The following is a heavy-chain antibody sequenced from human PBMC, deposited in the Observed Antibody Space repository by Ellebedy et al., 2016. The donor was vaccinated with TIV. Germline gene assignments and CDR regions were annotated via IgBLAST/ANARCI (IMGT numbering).Heavy chain of an antibody. V-gene: IGHV2-70*11. Sequence: SGPTLVXPTQTLTLTCTFSGFSLSTSGMCVSWIRQPPGKALEWLARIDWDDDKYYSTSLKTRLTISKDTSKNQVVLTITNMDPVDTATYYCARISLGYCSSTSCYDSGDAFDIWGQGTMVTVSS. CDR1: GFSLSTSGMC. D-gene: IGHD2-2*01. CDR2: IDWDDDK. J-gene: IGHJ3*02. CDR3: ARISLGYCSSTSCYDSGDAFDI.